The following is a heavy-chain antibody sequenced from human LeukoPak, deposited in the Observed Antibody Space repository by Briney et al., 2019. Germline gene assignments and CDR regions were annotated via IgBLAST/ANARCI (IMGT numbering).Heavy chain of an antibody. CDR1: GFTFSSYW. J-gene: IGHJ4*02. V-gene: IGHV3-7*01. CDR3: AREGTDY. CDR2: IRPDGSDE. D-gene: IGHD1/OR15-1a*01. Sequence: GGSLRLSCVVSGFTFSSYWMSWVRQAPGKGLEWVANIRPDGSDEYYVDSVKGRFTISGDNAKNSSYLQMNSLRAEDTAVYYCAREGTDYWGQGTLVTVSS.